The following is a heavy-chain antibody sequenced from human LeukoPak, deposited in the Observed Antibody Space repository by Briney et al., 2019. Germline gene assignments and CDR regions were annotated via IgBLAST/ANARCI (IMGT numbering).Heavy chain of an antibody. V-gene: IGHV1-58*01. D-gene: IGHD2-2*01. CDR2: ILVGSGNT. CDR1: GFTFTSTA. CDR3: ASDPPYTSSSAW. J-gene: IGHJ4*02. Sequence: SVTVSFKASGFTFTSTAVQWVRQARGQRLEWIGWILVGSGNTNYAQMFQERVTLTWDVSTSTAYMVLSSLRSEDTAIYYCASDPPYTSSSAWWGQGTLVTVSS.